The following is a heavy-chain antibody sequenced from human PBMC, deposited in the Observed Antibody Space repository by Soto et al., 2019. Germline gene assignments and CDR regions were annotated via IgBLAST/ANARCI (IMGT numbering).Heavy chain of an antibody. D-gene: IGHD5-18*01. J-gene: IGHJ4*02. CDR2: IWYDGSNK. CDR1: GFTFSSYG. CDR3: ARDRWAGYSYGLTYYFDY. Sequence: PGGSLRLSCAASGFTFSSYGMHWVRQAPGKGLEWVAVIWYDGSNKYYADSVKGRFTISRDNSKNTLYLQMNSLRAEDTAVYYCARDRWAGYSYGLTYYFDYWGQGTLVTVSS. V-gene: IGHV3-33*01.